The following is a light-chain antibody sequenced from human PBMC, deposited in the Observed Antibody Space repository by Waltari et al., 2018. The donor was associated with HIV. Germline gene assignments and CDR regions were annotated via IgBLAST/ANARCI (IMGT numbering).Light chain of an antibody. CDR1: SSDFGGYEY. CDR2: EVN. V-gene: IGLV2-8*01. Sequence: QSALTQPPSASGSLGQSVTIPCTGTSSDFGGYEYVSWYQHHPDKAPKLIIYEVNQRPSGVPDRFSGSKSDNTASLTVAGLQDDDEAHYYCASYGDTNRVLFGGGTRVTVL. CDR3: ASYGDTNRVL. J-gene: IGLJ6*01.